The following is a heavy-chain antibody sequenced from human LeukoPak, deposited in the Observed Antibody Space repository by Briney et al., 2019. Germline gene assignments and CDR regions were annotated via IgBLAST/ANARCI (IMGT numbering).Heavy chain of an antibody. D-gene: IGHD2-2*01. CDR2: IIPIFGTA. CDR1: GGTFSSYA. J-gene: IGHJ6*02. V-gene: IGHV1-69*13. Sequence: ASVKVSCKASGGTFSSYAISWVRQAPGQGLKWMGGIIPIFGTANYAQKFQGRVTITADESTSTAYMELSSLRSEDTAVYYCARPPSPYYYYGMDVWGQGTTVTVSS. CDR3: ARPPSPYYYYGMDV.